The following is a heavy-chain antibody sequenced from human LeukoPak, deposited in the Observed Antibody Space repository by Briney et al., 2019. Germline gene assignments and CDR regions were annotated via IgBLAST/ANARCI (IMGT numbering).Heavy chain of an antibody. V-gene: IGHV4-4*07. CDR1: GGSISSYY. CDR3: ARDVYDDRGLHY. J-gene: IGHJ4*02. CDR2: IYTSGST. D-gene: IGHD3-22*01. Sequence: SETLSLTCTVSGGSISSYYWSWIRRTAGKGLEWIGRIYTSGSTNYNPSLKSRVTISADMSKSQFSLKLSSVTAADTAVYYCARDVYDDRGLHYWGQGTLVTVSS.